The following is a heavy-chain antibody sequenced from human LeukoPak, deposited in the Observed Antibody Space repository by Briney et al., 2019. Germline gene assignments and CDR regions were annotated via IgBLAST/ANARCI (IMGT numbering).Heavy chain of an antibody. CDR1: GFTFSNYA. CDR2: ISGTGGA. D-gene: IGHD4-17*01. V-gene: IGHV3-23*01. J-gene: IGHJ4*02. Sequence: GGSLRLSCAASGFTFSNYAMSWVRQAPGKGLEWVSPISGTGGAYYADSVKGRFTISRDNSKNTLYLQMNSLRVEDTAVYYCAKAPTTVNYFDYWGQGTLVTVSS. CDR3: AKAPTTVNYFDY.